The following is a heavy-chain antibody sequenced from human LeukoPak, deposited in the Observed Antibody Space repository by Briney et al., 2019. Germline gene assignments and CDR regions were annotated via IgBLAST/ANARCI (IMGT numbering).Heavy chain of an antibody. D-gene: IGHD6-19*01. J-gene: IGHJ3*02. CDR1: GFTFSSYS. CDR2: ISSSSSYI. V-gene: IGHV3-21*01. CDR3: AREWERVAEYVFDM. Sequence: PGGTLRLSCAASGFTFSSYSMNGVRHAPGKGLEGGSSISSSSSYIYYADSVKGRFTISRDNAKNSLYLQMNSLRAEEKGVFHCAREWERVAEYVFDMWGQGIRLPV.